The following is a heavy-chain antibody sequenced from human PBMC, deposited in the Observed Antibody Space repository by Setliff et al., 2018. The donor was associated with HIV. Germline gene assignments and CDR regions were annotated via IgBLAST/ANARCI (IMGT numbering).Heavy chain of an antibody. Sequence: PSETLSLTCAVYGGSFSGYYWSWIRQPPGKGLEWIGEINHSGSTNYNPSLKSRVTISVDTSKNQFSLKLYSVTAADTAVYYCARLRITMIMMLNYFDYWGQGTLVTVSS. J-gene: IGHJ4*02. CDR2: INHSGST. CDR3: ARLRITMIMMLNYFDY. CDR1: GGSFSGYY. D-gene: IGHD3-22*01. V-gene: IGHV4-34*01.